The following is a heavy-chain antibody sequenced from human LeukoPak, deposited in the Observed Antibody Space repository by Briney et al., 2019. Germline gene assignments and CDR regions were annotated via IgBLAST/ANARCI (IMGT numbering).Heavy chain of an antibody. D-gene: IGHD3-22*01. CDR1: GGSISSSSYY. CDR2: IYYSGST. CDR3: ARRSGPYYYDSSGIDY. Sequence: SETLSLTCTVSGGSISSSSYYWGWIRQPPGKGLEWIGSIYYSGSTYYNPSLKSRVTISVDTSKNQLSLKLSSVTAADTAVYYCARRSGPYYYDSSGIDYWGQGTLVTVSS. V-gene: IGHV4-39*01. J-gene: IGHJ4*02.